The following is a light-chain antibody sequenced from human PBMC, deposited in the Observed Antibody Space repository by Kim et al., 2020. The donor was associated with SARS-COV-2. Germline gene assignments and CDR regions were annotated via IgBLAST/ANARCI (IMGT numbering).Light chain of an antibody. CDR3: KSRDSGGTVV. Sequence: SSELTQDPVVSVALGQTVRITCQGDSLRKYYATWYQQKARQAPVLVFYGKDKRHSGVPDRFSGSTSGNSASLTITGAQAADEADYYCKSRDSGGTVVFGGGTKVTVL. V-gene: IGLV3-19*01. J-gene: IGLJ2*01. CDR2: GKD. CDR1: SLRKYY.